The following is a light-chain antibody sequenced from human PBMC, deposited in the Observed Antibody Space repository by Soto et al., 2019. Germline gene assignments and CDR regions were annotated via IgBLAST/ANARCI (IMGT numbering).Light chain of an antibody. V-gene: IGLV1-44*01. CDR1: GSSIGTNT. J-gene: IGLJ2*01. Sequence: QSVLTQPPSASGTPGQRVTISCSGSGSSIGTNTVNWYRQLPGTAPKLLIYGNNQRPSGVPDRFSGSKSGTSASLAISGLQSEDEGEYYSTAWDSRLNNVLFGGGTKLTVL. CDR2: GNN. CDR3: TAWDSRLNNVL.